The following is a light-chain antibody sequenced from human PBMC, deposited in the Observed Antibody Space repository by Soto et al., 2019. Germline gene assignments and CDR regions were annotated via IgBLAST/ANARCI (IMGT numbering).Light chain of an antibody. CDR2: GAS. Sequence: VLTQSPVTRSLSPGERATVSGTTSQSISNSYLAWYQQKPGQAPRLLIYGASSRATGIPDRFSGSGSGTDFTLTISRLEPDDFAVYYCQHYGSSPFFGQGTRLEIK. J-gene: IGKJ5*01. CDR1: QSISNSY. V-gene: IGKV3-20*01. CDR3: QHYGSSPF.